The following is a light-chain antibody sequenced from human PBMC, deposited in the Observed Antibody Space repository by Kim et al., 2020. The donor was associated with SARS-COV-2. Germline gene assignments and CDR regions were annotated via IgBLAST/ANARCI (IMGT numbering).Light chain of an antibody. CDR1: ASNIERNF. CDR2: RNH. CDR3: AAWDDNLSGRV. J-gene: IGLJ3*02. Sequence: GHKSTLSCSGSASNIERNFVYWYQQLPGKAPKVLIYRNHERPLGVSDRFSGSKSGTSASLAISGLRSEDEGDYYCAAWDDNLSGRVFGGGTKVTVL. V-gene: IGLV1-47*01.